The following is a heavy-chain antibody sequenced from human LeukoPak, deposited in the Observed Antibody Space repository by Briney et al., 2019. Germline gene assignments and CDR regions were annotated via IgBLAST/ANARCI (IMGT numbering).Heavy chain of an antibody. J-gene: IGHJ6*02. D-gene: IGHD3-9*01. Sequence: PGGSLRLSCAASGFTVSNNYMSWVRQAPGKGLEWVSIIYGGGSTYYADSVKGRFTISGDNAKNSLYLQMNSLRTEDTALYYCAKDTKAGPLRYFDWLPKEARYYYGMDVWGQGTTVTVSS. V-gene: IGHV3-53*05. CDR3: AKDTKAGPLRYFDWLPKEARYYYGMDV. CDR1: GFTVSNNY. CDR2: IYGGGST.